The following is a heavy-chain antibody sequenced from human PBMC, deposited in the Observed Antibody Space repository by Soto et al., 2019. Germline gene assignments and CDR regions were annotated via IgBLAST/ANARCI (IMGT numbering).Heavy chain of an antibody. Sequence: GESLKISCKGSGYSFTSYWIGWVRQMPGKGLEWMGIIYPGDSDTRYSPSFQGQVTISADKSISTAYLQWSSLKASDTAMYYCARRDCSGGSCYSNFDYWGQGTLVTVSS. CDR2: IYPGDSDT. CDR1: GYSFTSYW. CDR3: ARRDCSGGSCYSNFDY. J-gene: IGHJ4*02. D-gene: IGHD2-15*01. V-gene: IGHV5-51*01.